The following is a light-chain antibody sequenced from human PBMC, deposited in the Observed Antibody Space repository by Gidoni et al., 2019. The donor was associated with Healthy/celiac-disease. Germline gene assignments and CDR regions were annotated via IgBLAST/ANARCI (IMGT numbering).Light chain of an antibody. CDR2: DAS. J-gene: IGKJ4*01. Sequence: ELVLTQSPATLSLSPGERATPSCRASQSVSSYLAWYQQKPGQAPRLLIYDASNRATGIPARFSGSGSGTDFTLTISSLEPEDFAVYYCQQRSNSRTFGGGTKVEIK. CDR1: QSVSSY. CDR3: QQRSNSRT. V-gene: IGKV3-11*01.